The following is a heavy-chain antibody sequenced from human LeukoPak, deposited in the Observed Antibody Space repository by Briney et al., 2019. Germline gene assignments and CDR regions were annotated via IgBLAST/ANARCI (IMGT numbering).Heavy chain of an antibody. Sequence: GGSLRLSCAASEFTSSSYAMYWVRQAPDQGLEWVALISYDGTNKYYADSVKGRFTISRDNSKNTLYLQMNSLRGEDTAVYYCARDYGSGSYPRIYFEYWGQGTLVTVSS. D-gene: IGHD3-10*01. CDR1: EFTSSSYA. V-gene: IGHV3-30*04. CDR3: ARDYGSGSYPRIYFEY. CDR2: ISYDGTNK. J-gene: IGHJ4*02.